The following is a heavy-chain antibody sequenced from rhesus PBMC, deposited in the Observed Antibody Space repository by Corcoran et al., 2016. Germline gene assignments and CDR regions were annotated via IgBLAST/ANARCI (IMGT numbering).Heavy chain of an antibody. J-gene: IGHJ5-1*01. V-gene: IGHV4-76*01. Sequence: QVQLQESGPGLVKPSETLSLTCAVSGDSVSGSYDWRWRRQPPGKGLEWIGYLYATGGSTNYNPSLNNRVTISKDTSNNQFSLKLNSMTAADTAVYYCASHPSHSYNQFDVWGPGVLVTVSS. CDR1: GDSVSGSYD. CDR2: LYATGGST. CDR3: ASHPSHSYNQFDV. D-gene: IGHD5-12*01.